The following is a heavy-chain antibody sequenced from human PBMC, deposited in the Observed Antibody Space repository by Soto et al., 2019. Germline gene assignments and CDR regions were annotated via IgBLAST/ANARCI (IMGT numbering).Heavy chain of an antibody. Sequence: QVKLVQSGAEVKKPGASVKVSCKASGYTFTSYGISWVRKAPGQGLEWMGWISAYNGNTNYAQKFQGRVTMTTDTSTSTAYMELRSLRSDDTTVYYCARTLNEWLLGLDWGQGTLVTVSS. D-gene: IGHD3-3*01. J-gene: IGHJ4*02. CDR3: ARTLNEWLLGLD. CDR1: GYTFTSYG. CDR2: ISAYNGNT. V-gene: IGHV1-18*01.